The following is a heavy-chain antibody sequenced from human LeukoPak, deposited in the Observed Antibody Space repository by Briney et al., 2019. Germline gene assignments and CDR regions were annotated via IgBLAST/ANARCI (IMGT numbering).Heavy chain of an antibody. Sequence: PSETLSLTCTVSGVSISSSSYYWGWTRHPPGKGLEWIGEINHSGSTKYHPSPKSPVHISVHPSKNPFSLKLRSVTAAHPAVYYCARARPSKVNPNSIDYWGQGTLVTVSS. D-gene: IGHD2-21*01. V-gene: IGHV4-39*07. CDR1: GVSISSSSYY. CDR3: ARARPSKVNPNSIDY. J-gene: IGHJ4*02. CDR2: INHSGST.